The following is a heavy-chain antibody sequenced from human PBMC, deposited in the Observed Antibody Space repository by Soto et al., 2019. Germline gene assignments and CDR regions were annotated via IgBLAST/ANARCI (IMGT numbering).Heavy chain of an antibody. J-gene: IGHJ4*02. CDR3: ARGAFKYFDY. CDR1: GFTFSGYA. V-gene: IGHV3-30-3*01. CDR2: ISSDGSST. Sequence: PGGSLRLSCVAYGFTFSGYAMHWIRQAPGKAPEWVALISSDGSSTLYADSVRGRFTISRDNSRDTLYLQLNSLRPDDTAVFSCARGAFKYFDYWGQGTLVTVSS.